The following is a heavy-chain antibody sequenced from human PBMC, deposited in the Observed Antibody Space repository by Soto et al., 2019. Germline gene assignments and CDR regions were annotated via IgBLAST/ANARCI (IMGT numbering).Heavy chain of an antibody. J-gene: IGHJ4*02. D-gene: IGHD3-10*01. CDR3: ARGPRGSGSYYTKRGFDY. CDR1: GGSISSCY. CDR2: IYYSGST. Sequence: SETLSLTCTVSGGSISSCYWSWIRQPPGKGLEWIGYIYYSGSTNYNPSLKSRVTISVDTSKNQFSLKLSSVTAADTAVYYCARGPRGSGSYYTKRGFDYWGQGTLVTVPQ. V-gene: IGHV4-59*12.